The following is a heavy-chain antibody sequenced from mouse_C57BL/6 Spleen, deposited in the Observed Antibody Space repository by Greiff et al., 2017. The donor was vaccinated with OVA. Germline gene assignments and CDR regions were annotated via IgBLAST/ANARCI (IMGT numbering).Heavy chain of an antibody. Sequence: VQLQQSGPELVKPGASVTLPCKASGYTFTDYNMDWVKQSHGKSLEWIGDINPNYGGTNYNQQFKGKATLTVDKSSSTAYMELRSLTSEDTAVHYCARPYGNLAWFAYWGQGTLVTVSA. J-gene: IGHJ3*01. CDR3: ARPYGNLAWFAY. D-gene: IGHD2-1*01. V-gene: IGHV1-18*01. CDR2: INPNYGGT. CDR1: GYTFTDYN.